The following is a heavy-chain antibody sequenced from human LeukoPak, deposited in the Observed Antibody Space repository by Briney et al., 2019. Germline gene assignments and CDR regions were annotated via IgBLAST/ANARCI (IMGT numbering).Heavy chain of an antibody. CDR3: ARVPYYYANSGYSYYFDY. J-gene: IGHJ4*02. V-gene: IGHV4-59*01. D-gene: IGHD3-22*01. CDR1: RGSISSYY. Sequence: SETLSLTCTVSRGSISSYYWSWIRQPPGKGLEWIGYIYYSGSTTYNPSLKSRVTISVDTSKNQFSLKLSSVTAADTAMYYCARVPYYYANSGYSYYFDYWGQGTLVTVSS. CDR2: IYYSGST.